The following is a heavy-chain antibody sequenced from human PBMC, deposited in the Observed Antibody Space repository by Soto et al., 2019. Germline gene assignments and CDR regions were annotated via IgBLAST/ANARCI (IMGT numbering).Heavy chain of an antibody. Sequence: LSLTCAVSGFSRVSNNWWGWVRQPPGKGLAWIGNIYYSGTTQFNPSLKSRVTMSIDGAGNQFSLRLSSVTAADTAVYYCARKERKPAAIWNWGQGTLVTNSS. CDR1: GFSRVSNNW. CDR2: IYYSGTT. D-gene: IGHD2-2*01. J-gene: IGHJ4*02. V-gene: IGHV4-28*01. CDR3: ARKERKPAAIWN.